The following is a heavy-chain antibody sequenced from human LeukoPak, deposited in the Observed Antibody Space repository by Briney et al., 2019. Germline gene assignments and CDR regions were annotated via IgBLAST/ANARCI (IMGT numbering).Heavy chain of an antibody. CDR2: IYHSGST. Sequence: SETLSLTCAVSGYSISSGYYWGWIRQPPGKGLEWIGSIYHSGSTYYNPSLKSRVTISVDTSKNQFSLKLSSLTAADTAVYYCARLATSSGWPSTFDYWGQGTLVTVSS. J-gene: IGHJ4*02. V-gene: IGHV4-38-2*01. CDR3: ARLATSSGWPSTFDY. D-gene: IGHD6-19*01. CDR1: GYSISSGYY.